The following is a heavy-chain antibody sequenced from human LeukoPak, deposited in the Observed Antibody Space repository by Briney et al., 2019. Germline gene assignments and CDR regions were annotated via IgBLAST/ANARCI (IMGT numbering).Heavy chain of an antibody. CDR2: ISSSSSYI. Sequence: RPGGSLRLSCAASGFTFSSYSMNWVRQAPGKGLEWVSSISSSSSYIYYADSVKGRFTISRDNAKNSLYLQMNSLRAEDTAVYYCARDHSGYDIGTGGYWGQGTLVTVSS. D-gene: IGHD5-12*01. V-gene: IGHV3-21*01. CDR3: ARDHSGYDIGTGGY. CDR1: GFTFSSYS. J-gene: IGHJ4*02.